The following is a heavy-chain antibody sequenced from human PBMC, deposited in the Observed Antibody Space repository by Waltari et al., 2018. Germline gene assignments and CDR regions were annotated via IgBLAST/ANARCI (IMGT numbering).Heavy chain of an antibody. J-gene: IGHJ4*02. D-gene: IGHD3-10*02. CDR3: ARGQELFAPFDY. Sequence: QLQLQESCPGLVHPSATLSLPCTVSGGSICSRCYYRDWIRQRPGKGLEWIGSIYYSGSTYYNPSLKSRVTMSVDTSKNQFSLNLNSVTAADTAVYYCARGQELFAPFDYWGQGTLVTVSS. CDR1: GGSICSRCYY. CDR2: IYYSGST. V-gene: IGHV4-39*07.